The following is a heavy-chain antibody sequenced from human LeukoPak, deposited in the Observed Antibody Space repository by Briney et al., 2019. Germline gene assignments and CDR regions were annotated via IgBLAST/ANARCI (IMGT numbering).Heavy chain of an antibody. Sequence: GGSLRLSCAASGFTFSSYGMHWVRQAPGKGLEWVAVIWYDGSYKYYADSVKGRFTISRDNSKNTLYLQMSSLRAEDTAVYYCARDRRGDYVLDYWGQGTLVTVSS. V-gene: IGHV3-33*01. CDR1: GFTFSSYG. D-gene: IGHD4-17*01. J-gene: IGHJ4*02. CDR2: IWYDGSYK. CDR3: ARDRRGDYVLDY.